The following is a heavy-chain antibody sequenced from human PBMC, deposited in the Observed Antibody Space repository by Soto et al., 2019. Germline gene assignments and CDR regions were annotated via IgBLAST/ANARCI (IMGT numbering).Heavy chain of an antibody. V-gene: IGHV3-30*18. CDR2: ISYDGSNK. CDR3: AKDPSTTNSIGMDV. CDR1: GFTFSSYG. D-gene: IGHD4-17*01. Sequence: GGSLRLSCAASGFTFSSYGMHWVRQAPGKGLEWVAVISYDGSNKYYADSVKGRFTISRDNSKNTLYLQMNSLRAEDTAVYYCAKDPSTTNSIGMDVWGQGTTVTVSS. J-gene: IGHJ6*02.